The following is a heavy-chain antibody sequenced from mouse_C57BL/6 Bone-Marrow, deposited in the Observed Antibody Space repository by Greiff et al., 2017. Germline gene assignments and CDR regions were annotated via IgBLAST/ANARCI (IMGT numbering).Heavy chain of an antibody. CDR2: ISGVGGNT. Sequence: EVQVVESGGGLVKPGGSLKLSCAASGFTFSSYTMSWFRQTPEKRLHCVSAISGVGGNTYYPDSVKGRFTISRDNDKNILYLQMSSLRSEDTAEYDCSRQVTTVLATKYFDVWGTGTTVTVAS. CDR1: GFTFSSYT. V-gene: IGHV5-9*04. CDR3: SRQVTTVLATKYFDV. D-gene: IGHD1-1*01. J-gene: IGHJ1*03.